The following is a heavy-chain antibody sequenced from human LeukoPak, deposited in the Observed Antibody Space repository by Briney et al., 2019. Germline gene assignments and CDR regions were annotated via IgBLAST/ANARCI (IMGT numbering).Heavy chain of an antibody. J-gene: IGHJ4*02. CDR1: GGSISSGTYY. D-gene: IGHD2-15*01. V-gene: IGHV4-61*02. CDR2: IYTSGST. CDR3: ARERVASGSDIVVVVASD. Sequence: SETLSLTCTVSGGSISSGTYYWSWIRQSAGKGLEWIGRIYTSGSTNYNPSLKSRVTISVDTSKNQFSLKLSSVTAADMAVYYCARERVASGSDIVVVVASDWGQGTLVTVSS.